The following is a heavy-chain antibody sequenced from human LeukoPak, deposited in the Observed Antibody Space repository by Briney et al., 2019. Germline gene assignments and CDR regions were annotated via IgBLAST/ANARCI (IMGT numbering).Heavy chain of an antibody. CDR1: GGSISSSSYY. D-gene: IGHD5-18*01. CDR2: INYSGNT. CDR3: ASGYSCDLFDY. J-gene: IGHJ4*02. V-gene: IGHV4-39*07. Sequence: SETLSLTCTVSGGSISSSSYYWGWIRQPPGKGLQWIGSINYSGNTYYNPSLKSRVTISVDTSKNQFSLKLSSVTAADTAVYYCASGYSCDLFDYWGQGTLVTVSS.